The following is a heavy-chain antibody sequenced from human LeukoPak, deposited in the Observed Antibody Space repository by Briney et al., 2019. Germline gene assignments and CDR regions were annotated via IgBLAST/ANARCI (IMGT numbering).Heavy chain of an antibody. Sequence: GESLKISCQGSGYDFATYWIGWVRQMPGKGLEWLGSLYPGDSDTRYSPSFQGRVTISADKSITTAYLQWSSLRASDTAMYYCTRHLRGSATYPVDYWGQGTLITVSS. CDR1: GYDFATYW. D-gene: IGHD3-10*01. CDR2: LYPGDSDT. V-gene: IGHV5-51*01. J-gene: IGHJ4*02. CDR3: TRHLRGSATYPVDY.